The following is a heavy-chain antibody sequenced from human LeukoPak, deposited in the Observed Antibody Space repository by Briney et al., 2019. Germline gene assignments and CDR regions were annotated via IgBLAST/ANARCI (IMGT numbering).Heavy chain of an antibody. CDR3: ARRQLAGGGRGYFFYY. CDR2: AAHSGSA. Sequence: PSETLSLTCTVSGGSISSPTYSWAWIRQPPGKGLEWLRSAAHSGSAYSSPSLKSRATISDNTSKNQFFLRLSSVTAADTAVYYSARRQLAGGGRGYFFYYCGEGTLVTVSS. D-gene: IGHD6-13*01. CDR1: GGSISSPTYS. J-gene: IGHJ4*02. V-gene: IGHV4-39*01.